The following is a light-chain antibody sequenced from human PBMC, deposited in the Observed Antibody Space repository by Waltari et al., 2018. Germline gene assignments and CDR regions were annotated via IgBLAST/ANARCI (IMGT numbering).Light chain of an antibody. CDR1: QSVLHSSNNKNY. V-gene: IGKV4-1*01. J-gene: IGKJ2*01. CDR3: QQYFRAPYT. CDR2: WAA. Sequence: DIVMTQSPDSLAVSLGERATINCQYSQSVLHSSNNKNYLAWYQQKPRQPPKLLIYWAATRDSGVPDRFSGSGSGTDFTLTISSLQAEDVAVYCCQQYFRAPYTFGQGTKLEIK.